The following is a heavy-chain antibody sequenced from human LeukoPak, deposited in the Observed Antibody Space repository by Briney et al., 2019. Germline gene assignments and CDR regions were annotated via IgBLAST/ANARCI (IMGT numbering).Heavy chain of an antibody. J-gene: IGHJ4*02. V-gene: IGHV3-30*03. CDR2: ISYDGRNQ. Sequence: GGSLRLSCAASGFTFSIYGMHWVRQAPGKGLEWVALISYDGRNQYYADSVKGRFTISRDNSKNTLYLQMNSLRAEGTAVYYCARLREIPVFGVVTKSTSYFDYWGQGTLVTVSS. D-gene: IGHD3-3*01. CDR3: ARLREIPVFGVVTKSTSYFDY. CDR1: GFTFSIYG.